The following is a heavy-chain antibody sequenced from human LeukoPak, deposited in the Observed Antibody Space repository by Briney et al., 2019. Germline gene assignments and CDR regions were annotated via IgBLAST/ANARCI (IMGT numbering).Heavy chain of an antibody. CDR3: SRERGDRFGYIGSFDY. V-gene: IGHV3-11*06. CDR1: GFTFSDYY. CDR2: ISSSSSYT. D-gene: IGHD5-18*01. Sequence: KPGGSLRLSCAASGFTFSDYYMSWIRQAPGKGLEWVSYISSSSSYTNYADSVKGRFTISRDKAKNSLYLQMNRLRAEDTAVDYCSRERGDRFGYIGSFDYWGQGTLVTVSS. J-gene: IGHJ4*02.